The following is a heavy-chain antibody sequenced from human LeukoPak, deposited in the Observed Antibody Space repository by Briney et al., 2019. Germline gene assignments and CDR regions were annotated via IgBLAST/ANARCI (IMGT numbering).Heavy chain of an antibody. D-gene: IGHD1-26*01. J-gene: IGHJ4*02. CDR2: FDPEDGET. CDR1: GYTLTELS. CDR3: ATDEGSGSYHFDY. V-gene: IGHV1-24*01. Sequence: GASVTVSCTVSGYTLTELSMHWVRQAPGKGLEWMGGFDPEDGETIYAQKFQGRVTMTEDTSTDTAYMELSSLRSEDTAVYYCATDEGSGSYHFDYWGQGTLVTVSS.